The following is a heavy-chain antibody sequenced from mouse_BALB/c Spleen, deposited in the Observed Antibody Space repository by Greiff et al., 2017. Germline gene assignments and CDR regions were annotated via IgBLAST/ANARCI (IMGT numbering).Heavy chain of an antibody. CDR3: ARWYYYGSNYFDY. D-gene: IGHD1-1*01. J-gene: IGHJ2*01. CDR1: GYTFTDYA. V-gene: IGHV1-67*01. CDR2: ISTYYGNT. Sequence: LVESGPELVRPGVSVKISCKGSGYTFTDYAMHWVKQSHAKSLEWIGVISTYYGNTNYNQKFKGKATMTVDKSSSTAYMELARLTSEDSAIYYCARWYYYGSNYFDYWGQGTTLTVSS.